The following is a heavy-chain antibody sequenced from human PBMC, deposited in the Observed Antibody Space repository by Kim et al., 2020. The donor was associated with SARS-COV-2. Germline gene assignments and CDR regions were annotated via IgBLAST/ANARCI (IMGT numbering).Heavy chain of an antibody. CDR1: GGSISSSSYY. J-gene: IGHJ4*02. CDR3: ARYRSSGWLYFDY. V-gene: IGHV4-39*01. D-gene: IGHD6-19*01. Sequence: SETLSLTCTVSGGSISSSSYYWGWIRQPPGKGLEWIGSIYYSGSTYYNPSLKSRVTISVDTSKNQFSLKLSSVTAADTAVYYCARYRSSGWLYFDYWGQGTLVTVSS. CDR2: IYYSGST.